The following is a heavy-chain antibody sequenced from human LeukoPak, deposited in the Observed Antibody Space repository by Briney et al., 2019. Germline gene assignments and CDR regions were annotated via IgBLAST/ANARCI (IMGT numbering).Heavy chain of an antibody. V-gene: IGHV3-21*01. D-gene: IGHD6-6*01. CDR3: ARAGSSSHHYYYYMDV. CDR1: GFTFSAYT. Sequence: PGGSLRLSCAASGFTFSAYTMNSVRQAPGKGLEWVSSISSRGVYIYHADSVKGRFTISRDNAKNSLYLQMHSLSAEDTAVYYCARAGSSSHHYYYYMDVWGKGTTVSVSS. CDR2: ISSRGVYI. J-gene: IGHJ6*03.